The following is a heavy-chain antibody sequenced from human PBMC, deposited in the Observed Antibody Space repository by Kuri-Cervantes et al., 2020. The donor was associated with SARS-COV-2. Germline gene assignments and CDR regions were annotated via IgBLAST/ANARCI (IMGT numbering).Heavy chain of an antibody. CDR1: GYTFTSYD. Sequence: ASVKVSCKTSGYTFTSYDINWVRQATGQGLEWMGWMNPNSGNTGYAQKLQGRVTMTTDTSTSTAYMELRSLRSDDTAVYYCARVAAADDYFDYWGQGTLVTVSS. CDR2: MNPNSGNT. V-gene: IGHV1-8*01. CDR3: ARVAAADDYFDY. J-gene: IGHJ4*02. D-gene: IGHD6-13*01.